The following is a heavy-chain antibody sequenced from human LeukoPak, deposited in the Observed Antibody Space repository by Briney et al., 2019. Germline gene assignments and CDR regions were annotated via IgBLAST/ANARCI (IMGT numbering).Heavy chain of an antibody. D-gene: IGHD3-10*01. CDR1: GYTFTSYY. Sequence: ASVKVSCKASGYTFTSYYMHWVRQAPGQGLEWMGIINPSGGSTSYAQKFQGRVTMTRDTSTSTVYMELSSLRSEDTAVYYCARVGITMVRGVARNWFDPWGQGTLVTVSS. V-gene: IGHV1-46*01. CDR2: INPSGGST. J-gene: IGHJ5*02. CDR3: ARVGITMVRGVARNWFDP.